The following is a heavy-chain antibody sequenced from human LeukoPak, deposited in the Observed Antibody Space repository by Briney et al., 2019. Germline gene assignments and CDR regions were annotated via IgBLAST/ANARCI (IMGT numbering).Heavy chain of an antibody. Sequence: ASVKVSCKASGYTFTGYYMHWVRQAPGQGLEWMGWINPNSGGTNYAQKFQGRVTMTRDTSISTAYMELSRLRSDDTAVYYCARGGLAYCGGDCSDAFDIWGQGTMVTVSS. V-gene: IGHV1-2*02. CDR3: ARGGLAYCGGDCSDAFDI. D-gene: IGHD2-21*02. J-gene: IGHJ3*02. CDR1: GYTFTGYY. CDR2: INPNSGGT.